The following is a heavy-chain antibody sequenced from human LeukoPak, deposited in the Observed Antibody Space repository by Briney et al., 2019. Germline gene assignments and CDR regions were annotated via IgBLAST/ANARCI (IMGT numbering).Heavy chain of an antibody. Sequence: PSQTLSLTCTVSGGSISSGDYYWSWIRQPPGKGLEWIGYIYYSGSTYYNPSLKSRVTISVDTSKNQFSLKLSSVTAADTAVYFCARAPSYTEYFDYWGQGTLVTVSS. V-gene: IGHV4-30-4*01. J-gene: IGHJ4*02. CDR3: ARAPSYTEYFDY. CDR2: IYYSGST. D-gene: IGHD2/OR15-2a*01. CDR1: GGSISSGDYY.